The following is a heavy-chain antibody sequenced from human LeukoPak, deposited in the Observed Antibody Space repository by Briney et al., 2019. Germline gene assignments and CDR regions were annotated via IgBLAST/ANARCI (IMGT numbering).Heavy chain of an antibody. V-gene: IGHV4-34*01. J-gene: IGHJ6*03. Sequence: SETLSLTCAVYGGSFSGYYWSWIRQPPGKGLEWIGEINHSGSTNYNPSLKSRVTISVDTSKNQFSLKLSSVTAADTAVYYCARGYCSGGSCYSYYYYNYMDVWGKGTTVTVS. CDR1: GGSFSGYY. CDR2: INHSGST. D-gene: IGHD2-15*01. CDR3: ARGYCSGGSCYSYYYYNYMDV.